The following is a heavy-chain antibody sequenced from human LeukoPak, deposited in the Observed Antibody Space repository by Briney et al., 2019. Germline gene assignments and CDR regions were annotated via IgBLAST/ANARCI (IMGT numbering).Heavy chain of an antibody. J-gene: IGHJ4*02. CDR3: AKDSVWFGDLLN. D-gene: IGHD3-10*01. CDR2: IGTSVNAI. V-gene: IGHV3-48*03. CDR1: GFSFSGFD. Sequence: GGSLRLSCAAPGFSFSGFDMNWVRQAPGKGLEWIAHIGTSVNAIYYADSVKGRFTISRDNARDSLSLQMDSLRVEDTAVYYCAKDSVWFGDLLNWGQGALVIVSS.